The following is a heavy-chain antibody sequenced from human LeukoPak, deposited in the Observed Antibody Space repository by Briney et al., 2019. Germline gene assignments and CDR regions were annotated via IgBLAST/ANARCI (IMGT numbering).Heavy chain of an antibody. J-gene: IGHJ4*02. CDR2: MNHSGST. V-gene: IGHV4-34*01. CDR1: GGSFSGYY. D-gene: IGHD4-23*01. Sequence: SETLSLTCAVYGGSFSGYYWSWIRQPPGKGLEWIGEMNHSGSTIYNPSLKSRVTISVDTSTNQFSLKLSSVTAADTAVYYCARGVGNSVFSLGYWGQGTLVTVSS. CDR3: ARGVGNSVFSLGY.